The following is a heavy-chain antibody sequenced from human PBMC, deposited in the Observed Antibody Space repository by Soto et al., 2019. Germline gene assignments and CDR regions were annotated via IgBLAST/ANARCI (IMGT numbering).Heavy chain of an antibody. CDR3: VATTMAYYYGMDV. CDR2: VYHSGTT. J-gene: IGHJ6*02. D-gene: IGHD5-12*01. Sequence: SETLSLTCTVSGDSISSYYWSWIRQPPGKGLEWIGYVYHSGTTDCNPSLKSRVTISLDTSKNHFSLNLTSVTAADTAVYYSVATTMAYYYGMDVWGQGTTVTVSS. CDR1: GDSISSYY. V-gene: IGHV4-59*12.